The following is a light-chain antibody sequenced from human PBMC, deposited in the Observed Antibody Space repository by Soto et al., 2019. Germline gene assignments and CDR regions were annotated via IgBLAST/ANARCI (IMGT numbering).Light chain of an antibody. Sequence: EIVLTHSPGTLSLSPCEGAALSFSASQSVSSSYLAWYQQKPGQAPRLLIYGASSRATGIPDRFSGSGSGTVFTLTINVLEPDDFAVYYCHQYGNSPQTFGQGTKVDIK. CDR2: GAS. CDR3: HQYGNSPQT. CDR1: QSVSSSY. J-gene: IGKJ1*01. V-gene: IGKV3-20*01.